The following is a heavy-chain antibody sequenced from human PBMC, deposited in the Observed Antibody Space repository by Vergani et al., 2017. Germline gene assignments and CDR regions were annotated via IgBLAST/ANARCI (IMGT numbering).Heavy chain of an antibody. Sequence: EVQLVESGGGLVQPGGSLRLSCAASGFTFSSYWMSWVRQAPGKGLEWVSSISSSSSYIYYADSVKGRFTISRDNSKNTLYLQMNSLRAEDTAVYYCARLFPAYSSGWYDLDYWGQGTLVTVSS. V-gene: IGHV3-21*01. CDR3: ARLFPAYSSGWYDLDY. CDR1: GFTFSSYW. J-gene: IGHJ4*02. D-gene: IGHD6-19*01. CDR2: ISSSSSYI.